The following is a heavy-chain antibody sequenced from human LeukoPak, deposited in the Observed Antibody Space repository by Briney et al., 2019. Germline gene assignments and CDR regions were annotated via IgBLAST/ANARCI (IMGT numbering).Heavy chain of an antibody. CDR1: GGSISSSSYY. Sequence: SETLSLTCTVSGGSISSSSYYWGWIRQPPGKGLEWIGSIYYSGSTYYNPSLKSRVTISVDTSKNQFSLKLSSVTAADTAVYYCARTWLVHRSYYFDYWGQGTLVTVSS. D-gene: IGHD6-19*01. CDR3: ARTWLVHRSYYFDY. V-gene: IGHV4-39*07. CDR2: IYYSGST. J-gene: IGHJ4*02.